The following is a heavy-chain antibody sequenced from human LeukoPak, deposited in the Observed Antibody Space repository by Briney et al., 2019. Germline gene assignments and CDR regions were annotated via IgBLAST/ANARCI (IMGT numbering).Heavy chain of an antibody. CDR1: VFTFSNYA. J-gene: IGHJ5*02. CDR2: VSGGGGNK. Sequence: GGSLRLSCAASVFTFSNYAMSWVRQAPGKGLEWVSVVSGGGGNKYYADSVKGRFTISRDNSKNTLYLQMNSLRAEDTAVYYCAKLLGYCSGGSCYSGWFDPWGQGTLVTVSS. V-gene: IGHV3-23*01. CDR3: AKLLGYCSGGSCYSGWFDP. D-gene: IGHD2-15*01.